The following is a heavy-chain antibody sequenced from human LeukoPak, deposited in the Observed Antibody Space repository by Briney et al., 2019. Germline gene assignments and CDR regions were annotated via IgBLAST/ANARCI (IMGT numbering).Heavy chain of an antibody. J-gene: IGHJ6*03. CDR2: IYYSGST. Sequence: SETLSLTCTVSGGSISSYYWSWIRQPPGKGLEWIGYIYYSGSTNYNPSLESRVTISVDTSKNQFSLKLSSVTAADTAVYYCARASLPHYDFWSGYNMDVWGKGTTVTVSS. CDR1: GGSISSYY. D-gene: IGHD3-3*01. CDR3: ARASLPHYDFWSGYNMDV. V-gene: IGHV4-59*01.